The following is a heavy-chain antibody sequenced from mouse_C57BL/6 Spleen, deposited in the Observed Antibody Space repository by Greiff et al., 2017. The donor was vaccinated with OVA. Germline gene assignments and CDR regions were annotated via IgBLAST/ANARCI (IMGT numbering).Heavy chain of an antibody. CDR3: AREFYGSSWYYDV. CDR1: GYTFTSYW. Sequence: QVQLQQPGTELVKPGASVKLSCKASGYTFTSYWMHWVKQRPGQGLAWIGNINPSNGGTNYNEKFKGKATLTADKSSSTAYMQLSSLTSEDSAVYDCAREFYGSSWYYDVWGTGTTVTVSS. D-gene: IGHD1-1*01. CDR2: INPSNGGT. V-gene: IGHV1-53*01. J-gene: IGHJ1*03.